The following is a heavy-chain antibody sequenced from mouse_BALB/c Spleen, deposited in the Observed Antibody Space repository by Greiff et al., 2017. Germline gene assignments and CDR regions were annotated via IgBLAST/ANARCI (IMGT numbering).Heavy chain of an antibody. CDR3: SRGVTWGAMDY. Sequence: QVQLQQPGAELVKPGASVKMSCKASGYTFTSYWINWVKQRPGQGLEWIGYIYPGRGITNYNVKFKSKATLTLDTSSSTAYMQLSSLTSEDSAVYYCSRGVTWGAMDYWGQGTSATVSS. CDR1: GYTFTSYW. V-gene: IGHV1-55*01. J-gene: IGHJ4*01. D-gene: IGHD2-3*01. CDR2: IYPGRGIT.